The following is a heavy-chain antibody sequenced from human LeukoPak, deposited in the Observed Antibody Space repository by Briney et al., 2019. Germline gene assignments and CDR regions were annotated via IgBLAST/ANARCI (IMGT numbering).Heavy chain of an antibody. D-gene: IGHD2-15*01. V-gene: IGHV1-2*02. Sequence: DSVNLSCTASGYTFTGYYMHWVRQAPGQGLEWMGWINPNSGGTNYAQKFQGRVTMTRDTSMSTAYMELSRLRADDTAVYYGARSEGLAVAATEYYFDGWGQGTLVTVSS. CDR1: GYTFTGYY. CDR3: ARSEGLAVAATEYYFDG. J-gene: IGHJ4*02. CDR2: INPNSGGT.